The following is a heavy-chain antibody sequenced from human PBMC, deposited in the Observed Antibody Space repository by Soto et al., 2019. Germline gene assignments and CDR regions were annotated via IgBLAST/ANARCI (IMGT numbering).Heavy chain of an antibody. CDR2: IYSGGST. D-gene: IGHD6-19*01. J-gene: IGHJ4*02. Sequence: EVQLVESGGGLVQPGGSLRLSCAASGFTVSSNYMSWVRQAPGKGLEWVSGIYSGGSTYYADSVKGRFTISRDNSKNTLYLQMNSLRAEDTAVYYCARTYSSGWYGYWGQGTLVTVSS. V-gene: IGHV3-66*01. CDR3: ARTYSSGWYGY. CDR1: GFTVSSNY.